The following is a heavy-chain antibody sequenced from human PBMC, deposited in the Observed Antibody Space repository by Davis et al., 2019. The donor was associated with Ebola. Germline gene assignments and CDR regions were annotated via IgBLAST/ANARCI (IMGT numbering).Heavy chain of an antibody. CDR1: GFTFSSYA. V-gene: IGHV3-64D*08. D-gene: IGHD3-3*01. Sequence: GESLKISCSASGFTFSSYAMHWVRQAPGKGLEYVSAISSNGGSTYYADSVKGRFTISRDNSKNTLYLQMSSLRAEDTAVYYCVKAYDFWSGYYRYWGQGTLVTVSS. CDR2: ISSNGGST. CDR3: VKAYDFWSGYYRY. J-gene: IGHJ4*02.